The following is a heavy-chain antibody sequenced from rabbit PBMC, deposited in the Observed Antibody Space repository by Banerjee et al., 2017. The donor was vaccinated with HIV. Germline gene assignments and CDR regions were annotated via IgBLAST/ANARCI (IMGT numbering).Heavy chain of an antibody. D-gene: IGHD6-1*01. CDR3: ARATNGAYGYGL. CDR2: IGASSNGAS. V-gene: IGHV1S45*01. Sequence: QEQLEESGGGLVKPGASLTLTCTASGFSFSSGYYMCWVRQAPGKGLEWIACIGASSNGASYYASWAKGRFTISKTSSTTVTLQMTSLTAADTATYFCARATNGAYGYGLWGPGTLVTVS. J-gene: IGHJ6*01. CDR1: GFSFSSGYY.